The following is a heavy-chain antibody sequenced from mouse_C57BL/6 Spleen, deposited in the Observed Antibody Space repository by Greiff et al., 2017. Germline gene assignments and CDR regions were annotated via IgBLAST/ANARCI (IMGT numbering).Heavy chain of an antibody. CDR3: TSLYDGTEAWFAY. V-gene: IGHV14-4*01. Sequence: VQLQQSGAELVRPGASVKLSCTASGFNIKDDYMHWVKQRPEQGLEWIGWIDPENGDTEYASKFQGKATITADTSSNTAYLQLSSLTSEDTAVYYCTSLYDGTEAWFAYWGQGTLVTVSA. D-gene: IGHD2-3*01. J-gene: IGHJ3*01. CDR1: GFNIKDDY. CDR2: IDPENGDT.